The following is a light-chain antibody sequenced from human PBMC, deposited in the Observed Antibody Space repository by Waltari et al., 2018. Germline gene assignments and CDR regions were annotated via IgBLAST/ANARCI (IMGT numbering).Light chain of an antibody. CDR2: WAS. J-gene: IGKJ1*01. V-gene: IGKV4-1*01. Sequence: IVMTQSPDSLAVSLGERATINRKSSQTILYNSNDKNYLAWYQQKPGQPPRLLIYWASTRESGVPDRFSGGSGTDFTLTISNLQAEDVAVYYCQQYYSRRTFGQGTKVEI. CDR1: QTILYNSNDKNY. CDR3: QQYYSRRT.